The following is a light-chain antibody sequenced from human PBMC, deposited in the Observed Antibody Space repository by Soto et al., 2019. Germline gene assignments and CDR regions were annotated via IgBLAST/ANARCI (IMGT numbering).Light chain of an antibody. CDR3: QQYGGSPPT. CDR2: GTS. Sequence: EIVLTQSPGTLSLSPGESATLSCRASQSVSSNSLAWYRRNPGQPPSLLIYGTSTRATGIPRRFSGSGSGTDFTLTITRLEPEDFAMYYCQQYGGSPPTFGQGTKVEVK. J-gene: IGKJ1*01. V-gene: IGKV3-20*01. CDR1: QSVSSNS.